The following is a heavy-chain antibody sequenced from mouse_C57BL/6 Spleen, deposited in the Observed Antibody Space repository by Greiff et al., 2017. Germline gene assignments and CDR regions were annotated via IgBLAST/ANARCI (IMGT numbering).Heavy chain of an antibody. Sequence: VKLQESGPGLVAPSQSLSITCTVSGFSLTSYGVDWVRQSPGQGLEWLGVIWGVGSTNYNSAHKSRLSISKDNSKSQFFLKMNRLQADDTAMYYCAGGGYGFAYWGQGTLVTVSA. D-gene: IGHD3-1*01. CDR1: GFSLTSYG. CDR2: IWGVGST. V-gene: IGHV2-6*01. CDR3: AGGGYGFAY. J-gene: IGHJ3*01.